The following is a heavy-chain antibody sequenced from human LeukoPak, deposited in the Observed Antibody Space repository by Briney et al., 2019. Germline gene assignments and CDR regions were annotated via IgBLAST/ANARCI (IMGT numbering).Heavy chain of an antibody. V-gene: IGHV3-66*01. CDR1: GFTVSSNY. Sequence: GGSLRLSCAASGFTVSSNYMSWVRQAPGKGLEWVSVIYSGGSTHYADSVKGRFTISRDNSKNTLYLQMNSLRAEDTAVYYCARDQGYYDSSGYYPVFDYWGQGTLVTVSS. CDR2: IYSGGST. J-gene: IGHJ4*02. D-gene: IGHD3-22*01. CDR3: ARDQGYYDSSGYYPVFDY.